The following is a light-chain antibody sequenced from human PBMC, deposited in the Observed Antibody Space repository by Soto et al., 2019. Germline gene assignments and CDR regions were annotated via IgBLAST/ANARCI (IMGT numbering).Light chain of an antibody. CDR3: QQYNTHSGT. CDR1: QTISDY. V-gene: IGKV1-5*01. Sequence: DIQMTQSPSSLSASVGDRVTITCRTSQTISDYLNWYQHKPGKAPKPLIYDASILESGVPARFSGSGSGTEFILTVSSLQPDDVGTYYCQQYNTHSGTFGQGTKVDIK. CDR2: DAS. J-gene: IGKJ1*01.